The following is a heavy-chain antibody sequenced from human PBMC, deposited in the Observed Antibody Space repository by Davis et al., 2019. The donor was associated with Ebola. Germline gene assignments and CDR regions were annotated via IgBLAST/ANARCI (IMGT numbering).Heavy chain of an antibody. CDR2: INHTGST. V-gene: IGHV4-39*07. CDR3: ARRQMTTVILYYYYSLDV. J-gene: IGHJ6*03. D-gene: IGHD4-11*01. Sequence: PSETLSLTCTVSGGSVSSGSYYWSWIRQSPGKGLEWIGEINHTGSTNYNPSLKSRVNISVDTSKNQFSLKLASVTAADTAVYYCARRQMTTVILYYYYSLDVWGKGATVTVSS. CDR1: GGSVSSGSYY.